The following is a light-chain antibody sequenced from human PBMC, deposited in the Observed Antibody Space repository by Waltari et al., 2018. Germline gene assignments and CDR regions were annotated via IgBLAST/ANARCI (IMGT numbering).Light chain of an antibody. V-gene: IGLV3-19*01. CDR2: GKD. CDR1: SLRTSY. CDR3: QSEVNSRTYAIV. Sequence: SSELTQDPAVSVALGQTVRITCQGDSLRTSYASWYQVKPGQAPLLVMYGKDRRPSGRSDRISGHSSGTTSSWTISGVQAEDEADYYCQSEVNSRTYAIVFGGGTKVTVL. J-gene: IGLJ2*01.